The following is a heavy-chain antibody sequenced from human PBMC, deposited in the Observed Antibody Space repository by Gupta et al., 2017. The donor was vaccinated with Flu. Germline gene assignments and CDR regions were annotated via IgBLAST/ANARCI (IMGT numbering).Heavy chain of an antibody. V-gene: IGHV3-33*05. CDR1: GFPFSHYA. CDR3: VWPDNSGYYRGNAFDI. J-gene: IGHJ3*02. D-gene: IGHD3-22*01. Sequence: QVQLVESGGGVVQPGGSLRLSCAGSGFPFSHYALHWVRQAPGKGLEWVAVIAYDGSQKYYAASVKGRFSVSRDDSKNILYLQMDSLRADDAAVYYCVWPDNSGYYRGNAFDIWGQGTLVTVSS. CDR2: IAYDGSQK.